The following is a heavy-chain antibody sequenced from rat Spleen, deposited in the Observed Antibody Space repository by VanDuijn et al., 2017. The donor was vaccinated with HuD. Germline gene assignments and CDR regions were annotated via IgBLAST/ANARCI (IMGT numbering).Heavy chain of an antibody. CDR1: GHSISSGYR. V-gene: IGHV3-3*01. J-gene: IGHJ3*01. CDR3: ATSEGVHYYLPFAY. D-gene: IGHD1-1*01. CDR2: INSAGST. Sequence: EVQLQESGPGLVKPSQSLSLTCSVTGHSISSGYRWNWIRKFPGNELEWMGYINSAGSTIYNPSLQSRISITRDTSRNHFFLQVNSVSTEDTSTYCCATSEGVHYYLPFAYWGQGTLVTVSS.